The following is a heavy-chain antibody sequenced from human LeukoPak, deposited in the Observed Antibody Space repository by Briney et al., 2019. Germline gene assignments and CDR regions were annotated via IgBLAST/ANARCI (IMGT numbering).Heavy chain of an antibody. Sequence: SQTLSLTCAVSGGSISSGGYSWSWIRQPPGKGLEWIGYIYHSVIAYYNPSLKSRVTISVDRSKNQFSLKLNSVTAADTAVYYCAREKRYCSGGSCYSDDWFDPWAREPWSPSPQ. D-gene: IGHD2-15*01. J-gene: IGHJ5*02. CDR3: AREKRYCSGGSCYSDDWFDP. CDR2: IYHSVIA. CDR1: GGSISSGGYS. V-gene: IGHV4-30-2*01.